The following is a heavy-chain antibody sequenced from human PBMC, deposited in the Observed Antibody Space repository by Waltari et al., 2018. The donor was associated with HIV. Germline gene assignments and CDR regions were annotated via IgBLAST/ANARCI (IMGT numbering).Heavy chain of an antibody. Sequence: QLQLQESGPGLVKPSDTLSLTCTVSGGSISSSSYYWGWIRQPPGKGLEWIVSIYYSGSTYYNPSLKSRVTISVDTSKNQFSLKLRSVTAADTAVYYCARRSGIAPLNFDYWGQGTLVTVSS. CDR1: GGSISSSSYY. V-gene: IGHV4-39*01. CDR2: IYYSGST. D-gene: IGHD2-15*01. CDR3: ARRSGIAPLNFDY. J-gene: IGHJ4*02.